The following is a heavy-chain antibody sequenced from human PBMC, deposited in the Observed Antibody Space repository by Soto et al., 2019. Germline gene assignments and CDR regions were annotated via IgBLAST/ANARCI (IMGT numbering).Heavy chain of an antibody. CDR2: IIPIFGTA. J-gene: IGHJ6*02. Sequence: PSVKVSCKDSGGTFSSYAISWVRQAPGQGLEWMGGIIPIFGTANYAQKFQGRVTITADESTSTAYMELSSLRSEDTAVYYCARDMAPIRYYDFWSGARDVWGQGTTVTVSS. D-gene: IGHD3-3*01. V-gene: IGHV1-69*13. CDR3: ARDMAPIRYYDFWSGARDV. CDR1: GGTFSSYA.